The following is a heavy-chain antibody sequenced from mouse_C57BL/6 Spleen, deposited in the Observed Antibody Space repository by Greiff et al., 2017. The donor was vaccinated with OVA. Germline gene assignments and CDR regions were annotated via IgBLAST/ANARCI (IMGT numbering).Heavy chain of an antibody. J-gene: IGHJ2*01. Sequence: VQLQQSGAELVKPGASVKISCKASGYAFSSYWMNWVKQRPGKGLEWIGQIYPGDGDTNYNGKFKGKATLTADKSSSTAYMQRSSLTSEDSAVYCCATNDGYSGPSDYWGQGTTLTVSS. CDR3: ATNDGYSGPSDY. D-gene: IGHD2-3*01. V-gene: IGHV1-80*01. CDR1: GYAFSSYW. CDR2: IYPGDGDT.